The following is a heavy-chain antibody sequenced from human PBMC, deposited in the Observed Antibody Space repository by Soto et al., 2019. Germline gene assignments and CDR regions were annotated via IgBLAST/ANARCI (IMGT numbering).Heavy chain of an antibody. J-gene: IGHJ4*02. V-gene: IGHV4-59*02. D-gene: IGHD1-1*01. Sequence: PSETLSLTCTVSGGSVTNYYWSWIRQPPGKALEWIGYVYYTGRTNYNPSLKSRVTISVDTSKNQFSLKLTSVTAADTAVYYCARDSVEGGYFDYWGQGALVTVSS. CDR3: ARDSVEGGYFDY. CDR1: GGSVTNYY. CDR2: VYYTGRT.